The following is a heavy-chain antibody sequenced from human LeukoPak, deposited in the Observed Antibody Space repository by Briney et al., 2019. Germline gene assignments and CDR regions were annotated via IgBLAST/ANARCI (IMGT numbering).Heavy chain of an antibody. CDR2: IYSGGST. J-gene: IGHJ3*02. Sequence: GGSLRLSCAASGFTVSSNYMSWVRQAPGMGLEWVSVIYSGGSTYYADSVKGRFTISRDNSKNTLYLQMNSLRAEDTAVYYCARSHPQFDAFDIWGQGTMVTVSS. CDR3: ARSHPQFDAFDI. CDR1: GFTVSSNY. D-gene: IGHD5-24*01. V-gene: IGHV3-53*01.